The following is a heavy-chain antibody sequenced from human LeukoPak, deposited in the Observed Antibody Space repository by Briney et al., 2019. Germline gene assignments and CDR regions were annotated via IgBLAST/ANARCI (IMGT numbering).Heavy chain of an antibody. J-gene: IGHJ4*02. CDR1: GFTFSSYG. Sequence: RGSLRLSCAASGFTFSSYGMHWVRQAPGKGLEWVAVIWCDGSNKYYADSVKGRFTISRDNSKNTLYLQMNSLRAEDTAVYYCAKDNYDFWSGFGYFDYWGQGTLVTVSS. D-gene: IGHD3-3*01. CDR2: IWCDGSNK. CDR3: AKDNYDFWSGFGYFDY. V-gene: IGHV3-33*06.